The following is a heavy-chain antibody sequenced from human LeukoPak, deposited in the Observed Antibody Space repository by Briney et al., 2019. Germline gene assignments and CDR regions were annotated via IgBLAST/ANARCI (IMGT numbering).Heavy chain of an antibody. CDR2: ISYDGSNK. Sequence: GGSLRLSCAASGFTFSSYAMHWVRQAPGKGLEWVALISYDGSNKYYADSVKGRFTISRDNSKNTLFLQMNSLRADDTAVYYCARPFLAGGYYMDVWGKGTTVSVSS. V-gene: IGHV3-30*04. CDR1: GFTFSSYA. CDR3: ARPFLAGGYYMDV. J-gene: IGHJ6*03. D-gene: IGHD2/OR15-2a*01.